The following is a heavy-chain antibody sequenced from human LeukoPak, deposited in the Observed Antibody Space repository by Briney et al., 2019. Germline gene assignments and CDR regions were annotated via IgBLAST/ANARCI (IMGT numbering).Heavy chain of an antibody. CDR3: ARAVTGTSLVDF. J-gene: IGHJ4*02. Sequence: PSETLSLTCTISGGSIGGDHWNWIRQAPGEGLEWIGYISYTGSTSYNPSLRSRVTISLNTPENQFSLRLTSVTAADTAVYYCARAVTGTSLVDFWGQGTLVAVSS. V-gene: IGHV4-59*08. CDR1: GGSIGGDH. D-gene: IGHD6-19*01. CDR2: ISYTGST.